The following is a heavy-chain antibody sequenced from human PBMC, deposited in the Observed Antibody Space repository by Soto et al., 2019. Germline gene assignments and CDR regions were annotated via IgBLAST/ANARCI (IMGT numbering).Heavy chain of an antibody. Sequence: EVQLVETGGGLIQPGGSLRLPCAASGLTVVGNYMTWVRQPQGRGLGWVSVIYSGGSTYYADSVRGRFTISRDNSKNTLYLQMKSLRAEDTAVYYCARDPPATRHGMDVWGQGTTVTVSS. CDR3: ARDPPATRHGMDV. CDR1: GLTVVGNY. J-gene: IGHJ6*02. CDR2: IYSGGST. V-gene: IGHV3-53*02.